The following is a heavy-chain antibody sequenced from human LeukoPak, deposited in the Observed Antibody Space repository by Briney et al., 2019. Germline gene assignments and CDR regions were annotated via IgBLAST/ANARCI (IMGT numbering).Heavy chain of an antibody. CDR2: IYYSGST. D-gene: IGHD2-21*02. J-gene: IGHJ4*02. V-gene: IGHV4-59*01. Sequence: SETLSLTCTVSGGSIYSYYWSWVRQPPGKGLEWIGYIYYSGSTRYNPSLKSRVTISVDTSKNQFSLKVSSVTAADTAVYYCARGGAYCGGDCYWIDYWGQGTLVTVSS. CDR3: ARGGAYCGGDCYWIDY. CDR1: GGSIYSYY.